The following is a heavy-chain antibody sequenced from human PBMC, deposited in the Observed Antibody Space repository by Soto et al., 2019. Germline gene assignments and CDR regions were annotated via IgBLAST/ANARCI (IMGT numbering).Heavy chain of an antibody. CDR3: ARDNYGPLHX. V-gene: IGHV1-2*02. J-gene: IGHJ4*02. CDR2: VDPNSGGT. CDR1: GYTFTDLY. Sequence: VSVKVSCKPSGYTFTDLYIHWVRQAPGQGLEWMGLVDPNSGGTKQTQKFQGRLTMTRDTSNGAGYMELYSLRSDDTSVYYCARDNYGPLHXWGQGTLVTVSX. D-gene: IGHD3-10*01.